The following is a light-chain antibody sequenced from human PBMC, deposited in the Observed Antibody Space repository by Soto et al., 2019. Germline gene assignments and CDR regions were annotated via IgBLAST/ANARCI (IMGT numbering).Light chain of an antibody. CDR1: QSVTTN. V-gene: IGKV3-11*01. J-gene: IGKJ4*01. Sequence: EIVLTQSPATLSVSPGERATLSCRASQSVTTNLAWYQHKPGQAPRLLIYGASTRATGIQARFSGSGSGTEFTLTISSLEPEDFAIYYCQHRINWPLTFGGGTKVEVK. CDR2: GAS. CDR3: QHRINWPLT.